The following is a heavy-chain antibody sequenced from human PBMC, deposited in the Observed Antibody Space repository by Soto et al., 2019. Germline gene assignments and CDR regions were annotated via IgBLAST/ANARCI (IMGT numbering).Heavy chain of an antibody. J-gene: IGHJ3*02. D-gene: IGHD1-1*01. CDR2: IVPIFGTT. CDR1: GGAFGSNA. V-gene: IGHV1-69*12. Sequence: QVHLVQSGAEVRKPGSSVKVSCKASGGAFGSNAISWVRQAPGQGLEWMGGIVPIFGTTHNAQKFKDRVTITADESTNTAYMEVSSLTSEDTAIYYCAREGYTFGPGAVRGAFDIWGQGTMVTVSS. CDR3: AREGYTFGPGAVRGAFDI.